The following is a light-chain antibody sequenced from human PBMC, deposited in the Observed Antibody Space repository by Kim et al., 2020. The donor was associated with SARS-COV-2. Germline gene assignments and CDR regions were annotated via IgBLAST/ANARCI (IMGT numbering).Light chain of an antibody. J-gene: IGKJ4*01. CDR2: AAS. CDR3: QNYDSAPLT. CDR1: QGISSY. V-gene: IGKV1-27*01. Sequence: DIQMTQSPSSLSASVGDRVTITCRASQGISSYLAWYQQKPGKVPKLLIYAASTLQSGVPSRFSGSGSGTDFILTISSLQPEDVATYYCQNYDSAPLTFGGGTKVDIK.